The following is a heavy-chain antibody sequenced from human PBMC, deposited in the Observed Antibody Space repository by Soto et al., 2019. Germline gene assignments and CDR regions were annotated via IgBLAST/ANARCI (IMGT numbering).Heavy chain of an antibody. CDR1: GYSFSSYG. CDR3: ASHSGSSPEGRYYYGMDV. Sequence: ASVKVSCKASGYSFSSYGITWVRQAPGQGLEWMGGIIPIFGTADYAQKFQGRVTITADESASTAYMELSSLRSEDTAVYYCASHSGSSPEGRYYYGMDVWG. J-gene: IGHJ6*02. CDR2: IIPIFGTA. D-gene: IGHD1-26*01. V-gene: IGHV1-69*13.